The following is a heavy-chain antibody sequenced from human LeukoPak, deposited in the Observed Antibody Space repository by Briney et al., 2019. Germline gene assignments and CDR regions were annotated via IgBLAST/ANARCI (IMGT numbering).Heavy chain of an antibody. J-gene: IGHJ4*02. CDR3: AKSRPAVTTRGYYFDY. D-gene: IGHD4-17*01. V-gene: IGHV3-30*02. CDR2: IRYDGSNK. Sequence: PGGSLRLSCAASGFTFSSYGMHWVRQAPGKGLEWVAFIRYDGSNKYYADSVKGRFTISRDNSKNTLYLQMNSLRAEDTAVYYCAKSRPAVTTRGYYFDYWGQGTLVTVSS. CDR1: GFTFSSYG.